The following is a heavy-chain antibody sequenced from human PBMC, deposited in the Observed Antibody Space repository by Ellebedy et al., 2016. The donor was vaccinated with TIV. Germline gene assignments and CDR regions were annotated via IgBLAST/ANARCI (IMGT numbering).Heavy chain of an antibody. Sequence: PGGSLRLSCAASGFTFNKYAMSWVRQAPGQGLEWVAAISGSGRRIYYGDSVKVRFTISRDTSRSTLYLQMDTLRAEDTAVYHCARFHGDYHPYYFDYWGQGTLVSVSS. J-gene: IGHJ4*02. D-gene: IGHD4-17*01. CDR3: ARFHGDYHPYYFDY. V-gene: IGHV3-23*01. CDR1: GFTFNKYA. CDR2: ISGSGRRI.